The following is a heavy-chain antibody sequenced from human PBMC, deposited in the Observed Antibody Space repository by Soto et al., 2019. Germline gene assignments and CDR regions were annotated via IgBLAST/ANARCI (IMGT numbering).Heavy chain of an antibody. CDR1: GYSISSGYY. J-gene: IGHJ4*02. V-gene: IGHV4-38-2*01. CDR2: IYHSGST. Sequence: SETLSLTCAVSGYSISSGYYWGWIRQPPWKGLEWIGSIYHSGSTYYNPSLKSRVTISVDTSKNQFSLKLSSVTAADTAVYYCAGIAAAGKSFDYWGQGTLVTVS. CDR3: AGIAAAGKSFDY. D-gene: IGHD6-13*01.